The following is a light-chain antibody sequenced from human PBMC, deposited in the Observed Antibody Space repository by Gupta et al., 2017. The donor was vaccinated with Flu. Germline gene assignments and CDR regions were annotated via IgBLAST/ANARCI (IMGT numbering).Light chain of an antibody. Sequence: EIVMTQSPATLSVSPGERATLSCRASQSVSSKLAWYQQKPGQPPRLLIYGASTRATGIPARFSGSGYGTEFTLTISSRQSEDFAVYFCQQYNNWPPGTFGRGTRVDIK. V-gene: IGKV3-15*01. CDR2: GAS. CDR3: QQYNNWPPGT. CDR1: QSVSSK. J-gene: IGKJ1*01.